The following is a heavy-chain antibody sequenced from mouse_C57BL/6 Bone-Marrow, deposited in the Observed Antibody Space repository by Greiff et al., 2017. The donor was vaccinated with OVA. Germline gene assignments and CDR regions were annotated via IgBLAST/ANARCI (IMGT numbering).Heavy chain of an antibody. J-gene: IGHJ1*03. CDR2: IYPGSGST. CDR1: GYTFTSYW. V-gene: IGHV1-55*01. CDR3: ARSPSTMVTTDWYFDV. Sequence: VQLQQSGAELVKPGASVKMSCKASGYTFTSYWITWVKQRPGQGLEWIGDIYPGSGSTNYNEKFKSKATLTVDTSSSTAYMQLSSLTSEDSAVYYCARSPSTMVTTDWYFDVWGTGTTVTVSS. D-gene: IGHD2-2*01.